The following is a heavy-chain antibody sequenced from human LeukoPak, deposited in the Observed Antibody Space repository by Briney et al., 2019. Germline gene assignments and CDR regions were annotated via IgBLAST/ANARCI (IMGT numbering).Heavy chain of an antibody. CDR2: INGYSGKT. J-gene: IGHJ4*02. CDR3: ARAGDILTGYYY. CDR1: GYTFTKYG. Sequence: VASVKVSCKASGYTFTKYGITWVRQAPGQGLEWMGWINGYSGKTDYAQKFQGRVTLTTDTSTSTAYMELSSLRSEDTAVYYCARAGDILTGYYYWGQGTLVTVSS. V-gene: IGHV1-18*04. D-gene: IGHD3-9*01.